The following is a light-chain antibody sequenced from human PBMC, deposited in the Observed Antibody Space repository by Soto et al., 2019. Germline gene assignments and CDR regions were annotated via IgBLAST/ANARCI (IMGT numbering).Light chain of an antibody. V-gene: IGKV3-15*01. Sequence: IGMTQSPATLSVSPGERATLSCRASQTIYSNVAWYQQRPGQPPRLLIYRASSRATGIPARFSDSGSGTEFTLTINSLQSEDFAVYYCQQYQNLWTFGQGTKVDSK. J-gene: IGKJ1*01. CDR2: RAS. CDR1: QTIYSN. CDR3: QQYQNLWT.